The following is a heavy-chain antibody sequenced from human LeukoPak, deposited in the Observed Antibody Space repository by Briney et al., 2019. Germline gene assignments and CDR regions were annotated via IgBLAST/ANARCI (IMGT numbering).Heavy chain of an antibody. J-gene: IGHJ4*02. V-gene: IGHV3-11*04. CDR3: TSGWWNYVS. CDR1: GFTFSDSY. Sequence: PGGSLRLSCAASGFTFSDSYMTWIRQAPGKGLEWVSYISGSGTIMYYADSVKGRFTISRDNAKNSLFLQMNSLRAEDTAVYYCTSGWWNYVSWGQGTLVTVSS. D-gene: IGHD1-7*01. CDR2: ISGSGTIM.